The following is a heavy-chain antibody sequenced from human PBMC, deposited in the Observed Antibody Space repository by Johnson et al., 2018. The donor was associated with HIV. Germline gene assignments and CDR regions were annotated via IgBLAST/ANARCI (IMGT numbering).Heavy chain of an antibody. CDR2: INWNGGSK. V-gene: IGHV3-11*01. J-gene: IGHJ3*02. CDR1: GFTFSDYY. CDR3: ARDFVAFGECTAFDI. Sequence: QVQLVESGGGLVKPGGSLRLSCAASGFTFSDYYMSWIRQAPGKGLEWVSGINWNGGSKGYADSAKGRFTISRDNARNSLYLQMNRLRAEDTALYYCARDFVAFGECTAFDIWGQGTRVTVSS. D-gene: IGHD3-10*01.